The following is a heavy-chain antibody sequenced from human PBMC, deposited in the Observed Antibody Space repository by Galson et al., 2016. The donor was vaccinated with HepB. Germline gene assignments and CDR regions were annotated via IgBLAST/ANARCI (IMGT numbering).Heavy chain of an antibody. CDR3: ARALIFPRGSGRLMRGASDI. D-gene: IGHD2-15*01. V-gene: IGHV4-34*01. CDR2: INYNGDT. J-gene: IGHJ3*02. Sequence: SETLSLTCGVYGGSLVGSSWSWIRQPPGKGLEWIAEINYNGDTKYNPSLKSPVTISGDTSKNQSSLNVTSVTAADTDVYYCARALIFPRGSGRLMRGASDIWGQGTMVTVSS. CDR1: GGSLVGSS.